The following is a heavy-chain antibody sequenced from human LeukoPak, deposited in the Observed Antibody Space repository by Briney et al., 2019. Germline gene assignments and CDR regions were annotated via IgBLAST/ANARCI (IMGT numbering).Heavy chain of an antibody. D-gene: IGHD7-27*01. V-gene: IGHV4-34*01. CDR2: IKHSGST. CDR3: ARHLKGLWGFDY. J-gene: IGHJ4*02. Sequence: SETLSLTCAVYGGSFSGYFWSWIPQPPGKGLEWIGEIKHSGSTNYNPSLKSRVTISVDTSKNPFSLKLSSVTAADTAVYYCARHLKGLWGFDYWGQGTLVTVSS. CDR1: GGSFSGYF.